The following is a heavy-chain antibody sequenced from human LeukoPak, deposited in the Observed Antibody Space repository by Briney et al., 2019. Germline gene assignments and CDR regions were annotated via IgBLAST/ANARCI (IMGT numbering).Heavy chain of an antibody. CDR1: GGSISSSNW. D-gene: IGHD5-18*01. CDR2: IYHSGST. J-gene: IGHJ4*02. Sequence: PSGTLSLTCAVSGGSISSSNWWSWVRQPPGKGLEWIGEIYHSGSTNYNPSLKSRVTISVDTSKNQFSLKLSSVTAADTAVYYCARTDTAMVTGLDYWGQGTLVTVSS. CDR3: ARTDTAMVTGLDY. V-gene: IGHV4-4*02.